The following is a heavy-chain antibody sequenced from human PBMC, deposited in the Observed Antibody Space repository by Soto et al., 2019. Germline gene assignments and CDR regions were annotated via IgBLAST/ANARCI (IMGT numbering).Heavy chain of an antibody. V-gene: IGHV1-69*01. CDR3: ARPCSSTSCSDMGYYYYYGMDV. CDR1: GGTFSSYA. D-gene: IGHD2-2*01. J-gene: IGHJ6*02. CDR2: IIPIFGTA. Sequence: QVQLVQSGAEVKKPGSSVKVSCKASGGTFSSYAISWVRQAPGQGLEWMGGIIPIFGTANYAQKFQGRVTITADESTRTAYMELSSLRSEDTAVYYCARPCSSTSCSDMGYYYYYGMDVWGQGTTVTVSS.